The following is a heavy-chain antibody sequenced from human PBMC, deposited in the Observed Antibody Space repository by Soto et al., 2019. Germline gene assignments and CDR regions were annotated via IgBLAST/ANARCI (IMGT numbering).Heavy chain of an antibody. V-gene: IGHV3-30*18. J-gene: IGHJ6*02. CDR2: ISYDGSNK. Sequence: GGSLRLSCAASGFTFSSYGMHWVRQAPGKGLEWVAVISYDGSNKYYADSVKGRFTISRDNSKNTLYLQMNSLRAEDTAVYYCAKGAARNWYYYYYGMDVWGQGTTVTVSS. CDR3: AKGAARNWYYYYYGMDV. CDR1: GFTFSSYG. D-gene: IGHD6-6*01.